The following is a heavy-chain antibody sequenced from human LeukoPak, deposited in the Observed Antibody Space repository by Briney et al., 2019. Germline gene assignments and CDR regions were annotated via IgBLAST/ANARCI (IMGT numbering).Heavy chain of an antibody. J-gene: IGHJ5*02. CDR2: MFYSGTT. CDR3: ARHDNYPGFGRGFDP. CDR1: GDSMSGYY. V-gene: IGHV4-59*08. Sequence: PSETLSLTCSVSGDSMSGYYWSWIRQPPGKGLEWIGYMFYSGTTSYDPSLKSRITMSVATSRNHFSLKLYSVTAADTAVYYCARHDNYPGFGRGFDPWGQGFLVTVTS. D-gene: IGHD1-14*01.